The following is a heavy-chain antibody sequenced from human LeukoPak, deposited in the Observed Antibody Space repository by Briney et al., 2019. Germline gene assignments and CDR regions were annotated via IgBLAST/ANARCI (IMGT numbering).Heavy chain of an antibody. Sequence: ASVKVSCTASGYTFTAYYMHWVRQALGQGLEWMGWINPNSGGTNYAQKFQGRVTITRDTSISTAYMELSRLRSDDTAVYYRARDLYNWNYQTDYYFDYWGQGTLVTVSS. D-gene: IGHD1-7*01. CDR1: GYTFTAYY. CDR3: ARDLYNWNYQTDYYFDY. CDR2: INPNSGGT. V-gene: IGHV1-2*02. J-gene: IGHJ4*02.